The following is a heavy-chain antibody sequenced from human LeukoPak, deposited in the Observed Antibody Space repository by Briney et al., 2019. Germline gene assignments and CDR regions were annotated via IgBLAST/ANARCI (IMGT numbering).Heavy chain of an antibody. V-gene: IGHV1-69*05. CDR2: IIPIFGTA. Sequence: SVKVSCKASGYTFTSYAISWVRQAPGQGLEWMGGIIPIFGTANYAQKFQGRVTITTDESTSTAYMELSSLRSEDTAVYYCAREILRRDGYNSNWGQGTLVTVSS. J-gene: IGHJ4*02. CDR3: AREILRRDGYNSN. CDR1: GYTFTSYA. D-gene: IGHD5-24*01.